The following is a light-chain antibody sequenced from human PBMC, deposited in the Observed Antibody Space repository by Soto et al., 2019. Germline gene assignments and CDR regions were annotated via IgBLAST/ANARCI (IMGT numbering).Light chain of an antibody. CDR1: QSVSNNY. V-gene: IGKV3-20*01. CDR3: QQYGSSPPGT. J-gene: IGKJ1*01. CDR2: AVS. Sequence: IVLTQSACTLSLSPGETATLSCRASQSVSNNYLAWYQQKPGQAPRRLIYAVSSRATGTPDRFSGSGSGTDFTLTISTLEPEDFAVYYCQQYGSSPPGTFGQGTKVDI.